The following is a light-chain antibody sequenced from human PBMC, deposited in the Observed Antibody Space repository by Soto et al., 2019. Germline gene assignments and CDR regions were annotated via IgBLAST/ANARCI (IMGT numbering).Light chain of an antibody. CDR1: QSVGSY. CDR2: DAS. V-gene: IGKV3-11*01. Sequence: LXHXXXXLSFSPVERATLSFRASQSVGSYLAWYQQKPGQAPRLLIYDASNRATGIPARFSGSGSGTDFTLTISSLEPEDFAVYYCQKRSNRITFGQGTRLEIK. CDR3: QKRSNRIT. J-gene: IGKJ5*01.